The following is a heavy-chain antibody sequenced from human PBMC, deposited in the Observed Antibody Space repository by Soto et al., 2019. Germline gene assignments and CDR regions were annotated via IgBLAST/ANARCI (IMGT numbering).Heavy chain of an antibody. CDR3: ASLGVGDWANYYYYYGMDV. D-gene: IGHD2-21*02. J-gene: IGHJ6*02. CDR1: GFTFSVYA. CDR2: VTANGGST. V-gene: IGHV3-23*01. Sequence: GGSLRLSCAATGFTFSVYAMTWFRQAPGKGLEWVSAVTANGGSTYSADSVKGRFTISRDNSKNTLFLQMNSLRAEDTAVYYCASLGVGDWANYYYYYGMDVWGQGTTVTVSS.